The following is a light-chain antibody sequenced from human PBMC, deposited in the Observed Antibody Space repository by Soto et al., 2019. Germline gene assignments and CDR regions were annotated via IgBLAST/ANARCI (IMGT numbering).Light chain of an antibody. CDR3: RSYAGSNNQVV. V-gene: IGLV2-8*01. J-gene: IGLJ2*01. CDR2: EVS. CDR1: SSDVGGYNY. Sequence: HSALTQPPSASGSPGQSVTISCTGTSSDVGGYNYVSWYQQHPGKAPKLMIYEVSKRPSGVPDRFSGSKSGNTASLTVSGLQVEDEADYYCRSYAGSNNQVVFGGGTQLTVL.